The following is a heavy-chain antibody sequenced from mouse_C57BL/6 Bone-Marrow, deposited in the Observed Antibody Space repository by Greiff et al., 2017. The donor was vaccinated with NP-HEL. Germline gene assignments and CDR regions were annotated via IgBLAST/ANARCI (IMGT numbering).Heavy chain of an antibody. CDR1: GYTFTSYW. CDR3: ARRTGRVYFDY. Sequence: QVQLQQPGAELVKPGASVKLSCKASGYTFTSYWMHWVKQRPGQGLEWIGMIHPNSGSTNYNEKFKSKATLTVDKSSSTAYMQLSSLTSEDSAVYYCARRTGRVYFDYWGNGTTLTVSS. J-gene: IGHJ2*01. V-gene: IGHV1-64*01. CDR2: IHPNSGST. D-gene: IGHD4-1*01.